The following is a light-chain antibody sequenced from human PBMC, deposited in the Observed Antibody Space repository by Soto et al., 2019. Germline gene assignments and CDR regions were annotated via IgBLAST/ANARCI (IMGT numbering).Light chain of an antibody. Sequence: QSALTQPPSASGSPGQSVTISCTGTSSDVGGYNYVSWFQQHPGKAPKLIIHEVNQRPSGVPDRFSGSKSGNTASLTVSGLQAEDEGTYCCSSYRRYNNVVFGTGTKVTVL. V-gene: IGLV2-8*01. CDR3: SSYRRYNNVV. J-gene: IGLJ1*01. CDR1: SSDVGGYNY. CDR2: EVN.